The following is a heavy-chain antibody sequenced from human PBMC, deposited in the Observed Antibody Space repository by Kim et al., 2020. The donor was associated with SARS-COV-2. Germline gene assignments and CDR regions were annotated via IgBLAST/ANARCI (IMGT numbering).Heavy chain of an antibody. D-gene: IGHD6-13*01. Sequence: SETLSLTCTVSGGSISSSSYYWGWIRQPPGKGLEWIGSIYYSGSTYYNPSLKSRVTISVDTSKNQFSLKLSSVTAADTAVYYCARDHQAGNIFYYGMDVWGQGTTVTVSS. CDR2: IYYSGST. V-gene: IGHV4-39*07. CDR1: GGSISSSSYY. CDR3: ARDHQAGNIFYYGMDV. J-gene: IGHJ6*02.